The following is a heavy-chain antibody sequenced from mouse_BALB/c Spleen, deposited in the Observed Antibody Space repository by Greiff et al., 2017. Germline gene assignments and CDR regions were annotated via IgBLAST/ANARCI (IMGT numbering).Heavy chain of an antibody. CDR1: GFAFSSYD. D-gene: IGHD1-1*01. CDR2: ISSGGGST. V-gene: IGHV5-12-1*01. J-gene: IGHJ1*01. Sequence: EVKLMESGGGLVKPGGSLKLSCAASGFAFSSYDMSWVRQTPEKRLEWVAYISSGGGSTYYPDTVKGRFTISRDNAKNTLYLQMSSLKSEDTAMYYCARDNYYGSSYDFDVWGAGTTVTVSS. CDR3: ARDNYYGSSYDFDV.